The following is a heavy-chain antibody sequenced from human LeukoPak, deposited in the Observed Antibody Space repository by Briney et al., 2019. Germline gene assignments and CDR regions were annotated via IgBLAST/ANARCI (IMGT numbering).Heavy chain of an antibody. D-gene: IGHD6-19*01. J-gene: IGHJ4*02. CDR1: GFTFSSYS. CDR2: ISSSSSTI. V-gene: IGHV3-48*01. Sequence: GGSLRLSCAASGFTFSSYSMNWVRQAPGKGLEWVSYISSSSSTIYYADSVKGRFTISRDNAKNSLYLQMNSLRADDTAVYYCARLDASGLDYWGQGTLVTVSS. CDR3: ARLDASGLDY.